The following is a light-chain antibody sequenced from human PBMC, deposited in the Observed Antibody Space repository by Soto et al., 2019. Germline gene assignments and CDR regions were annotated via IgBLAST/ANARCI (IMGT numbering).Light chain of an antibody. J-gene: IGKJ1*01. Sequence: EIVLTQSPGTLSLSPGESATLSCRASQSVSSSYLAWYQQKPGQAPRLLIYGASSRATGIPDRFSGSGSGTDFTLIISRLEPEEFAVYYCQQYGSSPRTFGQGTKVEIK. CDR3: QQYGSSPRT. CDR1: QSVSSSY. CDR2: GAS. V-gene: IGKV3-20*01.